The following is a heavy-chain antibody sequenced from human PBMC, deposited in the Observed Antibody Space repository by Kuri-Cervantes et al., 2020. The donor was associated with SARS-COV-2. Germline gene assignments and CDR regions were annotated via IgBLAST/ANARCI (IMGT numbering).Heavy chain of an antibody. V-gene: IGHV1-8*02. J-gene: IGHJ4*02. Sequence: ASVKVSCKASGYTFSNYGFSWVRQAPGQGLEWMGWMNPNSGNTGYAQKFRGRVTMTRNTSVSTAYMELSSLRSEDTAVYYCARGRLWPRLFGSGWYVLDYWGQGTLVTVSS. CDR2: MNPNSGNT. CDR1: GYTFSNYG. D-gene: IGHD6-19*01. CDR3: ARGRLWPRLFGSGWYVLDY.